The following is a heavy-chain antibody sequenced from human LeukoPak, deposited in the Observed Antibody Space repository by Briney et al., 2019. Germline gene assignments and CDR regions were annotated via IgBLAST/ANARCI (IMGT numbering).Heavy chain of an antibody. Sequence: PGGSLRLSCAASGFTFSSYSMNWVRQAPGKGLEWVSSISSSSSYIYYADAVKGRFTISRDNAKNSLYLQMNSLRVEDTAVYYCARGGLRDSSGYYVADCWGQGTPVTVSS. CDR3: ARGGLRDSSGYYVADC. V-gene: IGHV3-21*01. CDR2: ISSSSSYI. D-gene: IGHD3-22*01. J-gene: IGHJ4*02. CDR1: GFTFSSYS.